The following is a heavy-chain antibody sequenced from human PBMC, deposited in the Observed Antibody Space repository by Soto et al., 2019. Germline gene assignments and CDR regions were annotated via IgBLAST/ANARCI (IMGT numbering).Heavy chain of an antibody. Sequence: GESLKISCKGSGYSFAGYWITWVRQKPGKGLEWMGRIDPSDSQTYYSPSFRGHVTISVTKSITTVFLQWSSLRASDTAMYYCARQIYDSDTGPNCQYYFDSWGQGTPVTVS. CDR3: ARQIYDSDTGPNCQYYFDS. D-gene: IGHD3-22*01. CDR2: IDPSDSQT. CDR1: GYSFAGYW. V-gene: IGHV5-10-1*01. J-gene: IGHJ4*02.